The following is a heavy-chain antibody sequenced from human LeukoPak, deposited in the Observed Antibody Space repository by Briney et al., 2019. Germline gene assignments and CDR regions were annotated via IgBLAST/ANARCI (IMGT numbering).Heavy chain of an antibody. CDR1: RDTFSIYA. J-gene: IGHJ4*02. D-gene: IGHD3-10*01. V-gene: IGHV1-69*06. Sequence: ASVKVSCKTSRDTFSIYAITWVRQAPGQGLEWMGGIIPIFGTPNYAQNFQGRITITADKSTSAVYMELNSLRSEDTAVYYCARVYSSGTYFDYWGQGTLVTVSS. CDR3: ARVYSSGTYFDY. CDR2: IIPIFGTP.